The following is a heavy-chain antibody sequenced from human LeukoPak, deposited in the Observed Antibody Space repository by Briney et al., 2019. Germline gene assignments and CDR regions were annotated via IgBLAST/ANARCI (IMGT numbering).Heavy chain of an antibody. CDR3: AKDGYNSSWKRGRRGTLFGY. Sequence: PGGSLRLSCAASGVTFNSFGMHWVRQAPGKGLEWVAVVSNDGGNKYYADSVRGRFTISRDNSKNTLYLQMNSLRAEDTAVYYCAKDGYNSSWKRGRRGTLFGYWGQGTLVTVSS. J-gene: IGHJ4*02. CDR2: VSNDGGNK. V-gene: IGHV3-30*18. D-gene: IGHD6-13*01. CDR1: GVTFNSFG.